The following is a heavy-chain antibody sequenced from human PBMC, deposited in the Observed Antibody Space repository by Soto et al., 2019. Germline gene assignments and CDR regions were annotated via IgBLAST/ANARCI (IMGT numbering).Heavy chain of an antibody. CDR2: ISNNGVST. V-gene: IGHV3-64*01. D-gene: IGHD2-2*01. Sequence: GGSLRLSCVASGFSFSNYAMHWVRQAPGKGLEYVSAISNNGVSTYYANSVKGRFIISRDNSKNTLYLQMGSLRAEDMAVYYCARGGPYQLIYDFDYWGQGTLVTVSS. J-gene: IGHJ4*02. CDR1: GFSFSNYA. CDR3: ARGGPYQLIYDFDY.